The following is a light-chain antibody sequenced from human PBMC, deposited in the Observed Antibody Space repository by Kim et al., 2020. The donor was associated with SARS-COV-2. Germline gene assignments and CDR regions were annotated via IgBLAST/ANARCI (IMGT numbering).Light chain of an antibody. V-gene: IGLV1-40*01. CDR3: QSYDSSLSGWV. J-gene: IGLJ3*02. Sequence: RVTISCTGSRSNIGAGYDVHWYQQLPGTAPELLIYTNNNRPSGVPDRFSGSKSGTSASLAITGLQAEDEADYYCQSYDSSLSGWVFGGGTQLTVL. CDR2: TNN. CDR1: RSNIGAGYD.